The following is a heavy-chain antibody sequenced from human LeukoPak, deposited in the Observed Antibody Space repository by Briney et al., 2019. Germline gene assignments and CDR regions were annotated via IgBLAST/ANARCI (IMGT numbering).Heavy chain of an antibody. V-gene: IGHV3-74*01. CDR3: ARGAGIYYTTGWTGWFDP. J-gene: IGHJ5*02. CDR2: SNSDGSST. CDR1: GFTFNRHW. Sequence: GGSLRLSCAASGFTFNRHWMHWVRQAPGKGLVWVSRSNSDGSSTVYADSVKGRFTISRDNAKNTQYLQMNSLRAEDTAVYYCARGAGIYYTTGWTGWFDPWGQGTLVTVTS. D-gene: IGHD6-19*01.